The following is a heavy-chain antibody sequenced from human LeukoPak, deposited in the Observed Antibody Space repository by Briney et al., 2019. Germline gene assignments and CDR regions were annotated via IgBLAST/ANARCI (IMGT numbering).Heavy chain of an antibody. Sequence: PGGSLRLSCAASGFTFSSYAMSWVRQAPGKGLEWVSSITGSGDRTYYADSVEGRFTISRDNSKNTLYLQMNSLRADETAVYYCASRPRADMGPLDFWGQGTLVTVSS. J-gene: IGHJ4*02. CDR3: ASRPRADMGPLDF. V-gene: IGHV3-23*01. CDR2: ITGSGDRT. D-gene: IGHD1-14*01. CDR1: GFTFSSYA.